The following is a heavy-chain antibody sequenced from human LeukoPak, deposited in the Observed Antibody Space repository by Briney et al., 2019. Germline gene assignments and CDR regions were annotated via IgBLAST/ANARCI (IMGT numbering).Heavy chain of an antibody. CDR2: ISVSGNT. V-gene: IGHV3-23*01. CDR1: GFTLSSYA. CDR3: AKAAETTCSGVYCYPRDY. Sequence: GGSLRLSCAASGFTLSSYAMSWVRQGPGKGLEWVSAISVSGNTYHTDSVKGRFTISRDSSKNTLYLQMNSLRAGDAAVYYCAKAAETTCSGVYCYPRDYWSQGTLDTVSS. J-gene: IGHJ4*02. D-gene: IGHD2-15*01.